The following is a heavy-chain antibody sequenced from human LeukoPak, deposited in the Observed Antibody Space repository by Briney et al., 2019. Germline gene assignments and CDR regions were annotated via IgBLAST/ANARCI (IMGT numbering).Heavy chain of an antibody. CDR2: IRYDGIYK. CDR3: AKDPEKGLAVARLEH. J-gene: IGHJ5*02. V-gene: IGHV3-30*02. Sequence: GGSLRLSCAASEYTFNNNGMHWVRQAPGKGLEWVAFIRYDGIYKYYADSVKGRFTIFRDKSKTTLFLQMDSLRAEDTAVYYCAKDPEKGLAVARLEHWGQGTLVTVSS. CDR1: EYTFNNNG. D-gene: IGHD6-19*01.